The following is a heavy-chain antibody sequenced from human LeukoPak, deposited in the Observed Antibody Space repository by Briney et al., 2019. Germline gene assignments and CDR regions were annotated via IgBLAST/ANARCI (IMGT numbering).Heavy chain of an antibody. D-gene: IGHD2-8*02. Sequence: ASVKVSCKASGGSFSTYAITWVRQAPGQGLEWMGRIIPIVGVATYAQNFQGRVTITAGKSTNTAYVELTNLRSEDSAVYCCATGGEWDNYYFDSCGQGTLVTVSS. V-gene: IGHV1-69*04. CDR3: ATGGEWDNYYFDS. CDR1: GGSFSTYA. CDR2: IIPIVGVA. J-gene: IGHJ4*02.